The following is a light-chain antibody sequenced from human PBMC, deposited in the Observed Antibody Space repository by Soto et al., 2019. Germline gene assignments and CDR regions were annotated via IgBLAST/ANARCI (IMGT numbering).Light chain of an antibody. CDR1: SSDVGGYNY. CDR2: DVS. J-gene: IGLJ1*01. Sequence: ALTQPRSVSGSPGQSVTISCTGTSSDVGGYNYVSWYQQHPGKAPKLMIYDVSKRPSGVPDRFSGSKSGNTASLTISGLQAEDEADYYCCSYAGSYTYVFGTGTQ. CDR3: CSYAGSYTYV. V-gene: IGLV2-11*01.